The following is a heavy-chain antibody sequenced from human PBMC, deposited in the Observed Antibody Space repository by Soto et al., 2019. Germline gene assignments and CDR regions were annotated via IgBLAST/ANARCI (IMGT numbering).Heavy chain of an antibody. CDR1: GFTFSNSA. CDR3: ASDKGDSYGYGDY. CDR2: IVVGSGNT. D-gene: IGHD5-18*01. J-gene: IGHJ4*02. V-gene: IGHV1-58*01. Sequence: SVKVSCKASGFTFSNSAVQWVRQARGQRLEWIGWIVVGSGNTNYAQKFQERVTITRDMSTTTAYMELSSLRSVDTAVYYCASDKGDSYGYGDYWGQGTLVTVSS.